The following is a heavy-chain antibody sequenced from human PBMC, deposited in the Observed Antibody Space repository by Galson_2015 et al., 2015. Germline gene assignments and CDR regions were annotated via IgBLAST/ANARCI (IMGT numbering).Heavy chain of an antibody. D-gene: IGHD3-3*01. J-gene: IGHJ6*02. CDR3: TRAEMRRITYYGMDV. CDR1: GFSLTASGVA. V-gene: IGHV4-61*08. Sequence: LVKPTQTLTLTCTFSGFSLTASGVAVGWIRQPPGKGLEWIGYIYYSGSTNYNPSLKSRVTISIDRPKNQFSLKLSSVTAADTAVYYCTRAEMRRITYYGMDVWGQGTTVTVSS. CDR2: IYYSGST.